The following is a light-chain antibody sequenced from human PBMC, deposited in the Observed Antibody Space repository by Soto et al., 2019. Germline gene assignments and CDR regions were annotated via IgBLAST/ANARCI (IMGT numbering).Light chain of an antibody. CDR3: FSYRGSNTRV. J-gene: IGLJ3*02. CDR2: EVS. Sequence: QSVLTQPASVSGSPGQSITISCTGTSSDVGGYNYVSWYQQHPGKAPKLIIYEVSNRPSGISNRFSGSKSGNTASLTISGLQAEDVADYYCFSYRGSNTRVFGGGTKLTVL. V-gene: IGLV2-14*01. CDR1: SSDVGGYNY.